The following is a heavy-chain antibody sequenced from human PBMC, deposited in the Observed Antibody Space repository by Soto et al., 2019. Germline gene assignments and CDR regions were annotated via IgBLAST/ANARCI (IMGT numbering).Heavy chain of an antibody. D-gene: IGHD6-13*01. V-gene: IGHV1-46*03. CDR1: GYTCTSYY. CDR2: INPSGGST. Sequence: ASVKVSCKASGYTCTSYYMHWVRQAPGQGLEWMGIINPSGGSTSYAQKFQGRVTMTRDTSTSTVYMELSSLRSEDTAVYYCARALDSSSWEINYFDYWGQGTLVTVSS. CDR3: ARALDSSSWEINYFDY. J-gene: IGHJ4*02.